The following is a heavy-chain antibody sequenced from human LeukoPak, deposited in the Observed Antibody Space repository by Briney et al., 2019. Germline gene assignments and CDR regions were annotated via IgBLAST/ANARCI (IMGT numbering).Heavy chain of an antibody. D-gene: IGHD2-15*01. Sequence: GASLRLSCASSGFAFSNYAMSWVRPAPGKGLGWVSAISGSGGSTYYADSVKGRFTISRDNSKNTLYLQMNSLRAEDTAVYYCAKDFTLWVVAATPSYWGQGTLVTVSS. V-gene: IGHV3-23*01. J-gene: IGHJ4*02. CDR3: AKDFTLWVVAATPSY. CDR1: GFAFSNYA. CDR2: ISGSGGST.